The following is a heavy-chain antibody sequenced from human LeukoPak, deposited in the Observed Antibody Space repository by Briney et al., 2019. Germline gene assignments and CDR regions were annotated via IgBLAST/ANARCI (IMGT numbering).Heavy chain of an antibody. D-gene: IGHD3-10*01. V-gene: IGHV3-7*05. Sequence: PGGSLRLSCSASGFTFSRYWMSWVRQAPGKGLEWVANIKQDGSEKYYVDSVKGRFTISRDNAKNSLYLQMNSLRAEDTAVYYCARLWFFDYRGQGTLVTVSS. CDR1: GFTFSRYW. CDR3: ARLWFFDY. CDR2: IKQDGSEK. J-gene: IGHJ4*02.